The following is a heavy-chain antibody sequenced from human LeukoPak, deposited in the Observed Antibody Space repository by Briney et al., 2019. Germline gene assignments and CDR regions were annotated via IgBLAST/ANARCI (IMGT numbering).Heavy chain of an antibody. CDR3: ANLLSPYCGGDCYS. J-gene: IGHJ5*02. CDR2: INSDGSST. V-gene: IGHV3-74*01. D-gene: IGHD2-21*01. Sequence: GGSLRLSCAASGFTFSSYWMHWFRQAPGKGLVWVSRINSDGSSTSYADSVKGRFTISRDNAKNTLYLQMNTLRAEDTAVYYCANLLSPYCGGDCYSWGQGTLVTVSS. CDR1: GFTFSSYW.